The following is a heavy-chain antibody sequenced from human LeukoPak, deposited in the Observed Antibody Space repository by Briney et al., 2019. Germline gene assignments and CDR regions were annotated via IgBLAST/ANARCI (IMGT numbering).Heavy chain of an antibody. CDR1: GYTFTSYH. CDR3: ARAGRYYGSGSYYPHFDY. Sequence: AASVTVSCKASGYTFTSYHMHWVRQAPGQGLAWMGIINPSGGSTSYAQKFQGRVTMTRDTSTSTVYMELSSLRSEDTAVYYCARAGRYYGSGSYYPHFDYWGQGTLVTVSS. J-gene: IGHJ4*02. D-gene: IGHD3-10*01. V-gene: IGHV1-46*01. CDR2: INPSGGST.